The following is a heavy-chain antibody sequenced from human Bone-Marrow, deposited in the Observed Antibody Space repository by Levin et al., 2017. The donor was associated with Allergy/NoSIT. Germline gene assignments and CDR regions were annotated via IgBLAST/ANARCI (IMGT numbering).Heavy chain of an antibody. J-gene: IGHJ6*02. Sequence: PGGSLRLSCAASGFTFSSYSMNWVRQAPGKGLEWVSSISSSSSYIYYADSVKGRFTISRDNAKNSLYLQMNSLRAEDTAVYYCARDRVKSSGSTMVRGVVGAYYYYGMDVWGQGTTVTVSS. D-gene: IGHD3-10*01. CDR1: GFTFSSYS. CDR2: ISSSSSYI. V-gene: IGHV3-21*01. CDR3: ARDRVKSSGSTMVRGVVGAYYYYGMDV.